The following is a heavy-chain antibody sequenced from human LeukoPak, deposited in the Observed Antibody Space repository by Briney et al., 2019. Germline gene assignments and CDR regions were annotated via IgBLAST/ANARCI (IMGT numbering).Heavy chain of an antibody. CDR3: ARILDSAWGELGY. CDR1: GGTFNSYA. CDR2: IIPIFGTT. Sequence: SVKVSCKASGGTFNSYAISWVRQAPGQGLEWMGGIIPIFGTTNYARKFRGRVTLTADKSTRTAYMELSSLRSEDTAVYYCARILDSAWGELGYWGQGTLVTVSS. D-gene: IGHD6-19*01. V-gene: IGHV1-69*06. J-gene: IGHJ4*02.